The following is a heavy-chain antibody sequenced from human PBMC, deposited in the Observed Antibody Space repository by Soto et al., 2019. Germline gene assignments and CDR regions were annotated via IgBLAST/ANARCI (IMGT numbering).Heavy chain of an antibody. J-gene: IGHJ4*02. Sequence: QVQLVQSGAEVKKPGSSVKVSCNVSGGTFSSYTISWVRQAPGQGLEWMGRIIPVRDIEKYAQKFQGRVTITADKSTSTPYMELVSLRAEDTAVYYCAGLTETGTTAYDYWGQGTLVNVSS. CDR2: IIPVRDIE. V-gene: IGHV1-69*02. D-gene: IGHD1-7*01. CDR3: AGLTETGTTAYDY. CDR1: GGTFSSYT.